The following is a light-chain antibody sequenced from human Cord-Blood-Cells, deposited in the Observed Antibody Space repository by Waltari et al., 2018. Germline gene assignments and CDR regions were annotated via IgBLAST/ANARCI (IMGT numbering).Light chain of an antibody. CDR1: SSDVGSYNL. CDR2: EGS. CDR3: CSYAGSSTLV. Sequence: QSALTQPASVSGSPGQSITISCTGTSSDVGSYNLVSWYQPHPGKAPKLMNYEGSKRPSGVSNRFSGSKSGNTASLTISGLQAEDEAEYYCCSYAGSSTLVFGGGTKLTVL. V-gene: IGLV2-23*01. J-gene: IGLJ3*02.